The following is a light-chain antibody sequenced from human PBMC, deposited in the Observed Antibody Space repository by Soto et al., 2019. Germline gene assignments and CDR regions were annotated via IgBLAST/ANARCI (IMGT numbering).Light chain of an antibody. CDR2: GAS. V-gene: IGKV3-15*01. CDR3: QQYNEWPPYT. Sequence: EIVMTQSPATLSVSPGERDTLSCRASQSVSSNLAWYQQKPGQDPRLLIYGASTRATGIPARFSGTGSGTEFTLTISSLQSEDFAIYYCQQYNEWPPYTFGQGTKLDI. CDR1: QSVSSN. J-gene: IGKJ2*01.